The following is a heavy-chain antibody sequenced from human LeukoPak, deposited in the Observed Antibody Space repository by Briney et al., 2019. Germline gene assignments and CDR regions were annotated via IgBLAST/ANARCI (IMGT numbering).Heavy chain of an antibody. CDR3: AREDWFHFDY. J-gene: IGHJ4*02. V-gene: IGHV3-7*03. Sequence: SGGSLRLSCAASGFAFSSSWMSWVRQAPGKGLEWVANINKDATAKYYVDSVKGRSTISRDNAKNSLYLQMNGLRAEDSAVYYCAREDWFHFDYWGQGTLVTVSS. D-gene: IGHD3-10*01. CDR1: GFAFSSSW. CDR2: INKDATAK.